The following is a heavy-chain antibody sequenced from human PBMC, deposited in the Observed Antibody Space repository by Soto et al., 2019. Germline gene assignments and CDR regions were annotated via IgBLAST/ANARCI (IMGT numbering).Heavy chain of an antibody. Sequence: EVQLVESGGGLVQPGGSLRLSCAASGFTFSTYDMHWVRQTTGKGLEWVSGIGTGGDPYYPGSVKGRFTISRENAKNSLYLQMNSLRAGDTAVYYCARLGYYDILTGAPFDYWGQGTLVTVSS. CDR3: ARLGYYDILTGAPFDY. J-gene: IGHJ4*02. V-gene: IGHV3-13*05. D-gene: IGHD3-9*01. CDR1: GFTFSTYD. CDR2: IGTGGDP.